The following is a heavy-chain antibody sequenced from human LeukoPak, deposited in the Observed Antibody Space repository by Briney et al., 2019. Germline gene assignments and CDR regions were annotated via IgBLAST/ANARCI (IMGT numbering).Heavy chain of an antibody. CDR3: AKAGTIFGVVILFDY. CDR1: GFTFSSCA. V-gene: IGHV3-23*01. J-gene: IGHJ4*02. Sequence: GGSLRLSCAASGFTFSSCAMSWVRQAPGKGLEWVSAISGSGDSTYYADSVKGRFTISRDNSKNTLYLQMNSLRAEDTAVYYCAKAGTIFGVVILFDYWGQGTLVTVSS. CDR2: ISGSGDST. D-gene: IGHD3-3*01.